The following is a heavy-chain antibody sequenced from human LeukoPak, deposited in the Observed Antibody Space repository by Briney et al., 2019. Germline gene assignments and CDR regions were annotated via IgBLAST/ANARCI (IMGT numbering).Heavy chain of an antibody. J-gene: IGHJ4*02. V-gene: IGHV4-59*01. CDR3: ARAYTYSSGWHFDY. CDR1: GGSISSYY. Sequence: SKTLSLTCTVSGGSISSYYWSWIRQPPGKGLEWIGYIYYSGSTNYNPSLKSRVTISVDTSKNQFSLKLSSVTAADTAVYYCARAYTYSSGWHFDYWGQGTLVTVSS. D-gene: IGHD6-19*01. CDR2: IYYSGST.